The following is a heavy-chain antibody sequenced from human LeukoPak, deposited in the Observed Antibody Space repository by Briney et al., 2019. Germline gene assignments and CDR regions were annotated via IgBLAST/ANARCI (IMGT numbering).Heavy chain of an antibody. D-gene: IGHD3-9*01. Sequence: GGSLRLSCAASGFTFSSYGMHWVRQAPGKGLEWVAFIRYDGSNKYYADSVKGRFTISGDNSKNTLYLQMNSLRAEDTAVYYCAKDSIYDILTDYFDYWGQGTLVTVSS. CDR2: IRYDGSNK. V-gene: IGHV3-30*02. CDR1: GFTFSSYG. J-gene: IGHJ4*02. CDR3: AKDSIYDILTDYFDY.